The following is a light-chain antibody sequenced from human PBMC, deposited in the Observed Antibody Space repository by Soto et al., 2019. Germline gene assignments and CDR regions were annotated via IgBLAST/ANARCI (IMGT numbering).Light chain of an antibody. CDR3: QSYDSSLSASV. J-gene: IGLJ3*02. V-gene: IGLV1-40*01. CDR2: VNN. Sequence: QSVLTQPPSVSGAPRQRVTISCTGSSSNIGAGYDVHWYQQVTGTAPKLLIYVNNNRPSGVPDRFSGSKSGTSASLVITGLQAEDEADYYCQSYDSSLSASVFGGGTKLTVL. CDR1: SSNIGAGYD.